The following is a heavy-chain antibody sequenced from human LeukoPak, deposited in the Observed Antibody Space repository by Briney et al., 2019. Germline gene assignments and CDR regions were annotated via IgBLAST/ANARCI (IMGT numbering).Heavy chain of an antibody. CDR3: ARERIGYCSSTSCYALAAFDI. Sequence: GGSLRLSCAASGFTFSSYSMNWVRQAPGKGLEWVSYISSSSSTIYYADSVKGRFTISRDNAKNSLYLQMNSLRAEDTAVYYCARERIGYCSSTSCYALAAFDIWGQGTMVTVSS. CDR1: GFTFSSYS. D-gene: IGHD2-2*01. V-gene: IGHV3-48*04. CDR2: ISSSSSTI. J-gene: IGHJ3*02.